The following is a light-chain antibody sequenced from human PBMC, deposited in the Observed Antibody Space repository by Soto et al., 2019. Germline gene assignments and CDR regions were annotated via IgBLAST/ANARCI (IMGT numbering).Light chain of an antibody. V-gene: IGKV3-11*01. J-gene: IGKJ4*01. CDR3: QQRSDWPPIT. Sequence: EIVLPQSPDTLSLSPGERATLSCRASQSVGRFLAWYQQKPGQSPRLLIYDASNRATGIPARFSGSGSGTDFTLTISSLEPEDFAVYYCQQRSDWPPITFGGGTKVEIK. CDR1: QSVGRF. CDR2: DAS.